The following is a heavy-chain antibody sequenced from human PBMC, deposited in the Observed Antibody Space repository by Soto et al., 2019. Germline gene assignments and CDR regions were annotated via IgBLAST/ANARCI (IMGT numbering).Heavy chain of an antibody. D-gene: IGHD6-6*01. Sequence: SQTLSLTCVISGDSVSSNSAAWNWIRQSPSRGLEWLGRTYYRSKWYNDYAVSVKSRITINPDTSKNQFSLKLSSVTAADTAVYYCARGIRTARPRVSYYYGMDVWGQGTTVTVSS. V-gene: IGHV6-1*01. CDR1: GDSVSSNSAA. CDR2: TYYRSKWYN. J-gene: IGHJ6*02. CDR3: ARGIRTARPRVSYYYGMDV.